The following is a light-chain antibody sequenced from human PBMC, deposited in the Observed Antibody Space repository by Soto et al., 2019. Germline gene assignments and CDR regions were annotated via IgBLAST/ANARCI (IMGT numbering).Light chain of an antibody. CDR1: QSVLYSSNNKNY. J-gene: IGKJ4*01. CDR2: WAS. CDR3: QQYYSTPPT. Sequence: DIVMTQSPDSLAVSLGERATINCKSSQSVLYSSNNKNYLAWYLQRPGQPPKLLIYWASTRESGVPDRFSGSGSGXDFTLTISSXQXXXXXXYYCQQYYSTPPTFGGGTKVEIE. V-gene: IGKV4-1*01.